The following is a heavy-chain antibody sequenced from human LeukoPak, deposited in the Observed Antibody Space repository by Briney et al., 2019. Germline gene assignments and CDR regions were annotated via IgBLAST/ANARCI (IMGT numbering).Heavy chain of an antibody. J-gene: IGHJ4*02. CDR1: GFAFDEHG. CDR3: AKAPITSPFYFDY. V-gene: IGHV3-20*04. Sequence: GGSLRLSCTASGFAFDEHGMSWVRQVPGKGLEWVSGINWSGGSTGYADPLRGRFTISRDYAKNSLYLQMDSLRAEDTALYYCAKAPITSPFYFDYWGQGTLVTVSS. CDR2: INWSGGST. D-gene: IGHD2-2*01.